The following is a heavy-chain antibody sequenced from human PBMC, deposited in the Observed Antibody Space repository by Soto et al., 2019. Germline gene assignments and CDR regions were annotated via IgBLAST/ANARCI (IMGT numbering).Heavy chain of an antibody. V-gene: IGHV3-73*01. Sequence: PGGSLRLSCAASGFTFGGSAMHWVRQASGKGLEWVGHIRSKTNSYATAYAESVKGRFTISRDDSMNTAYLQMNSQKTEDTAVYFCTRQTDAVQWLVVPTDYNFDYWGQGTLVTVSS. CDR1: GFTFGGSA. D-gene: IGHD6-19*01. CDR2: IRSKTNSYAT. J-gene: IGHJ4*02. CDR3: TRQTDAVQWLVVPTDYNFDY.